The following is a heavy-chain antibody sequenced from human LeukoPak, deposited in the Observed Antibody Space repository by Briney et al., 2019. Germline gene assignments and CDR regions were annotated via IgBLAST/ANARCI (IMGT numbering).Heavy chain of an antibody. V-gene: IGHV4-61*01. Sequence: PSETLSLTCTVSGGSVSSGTYYWSWIRQPPGKGLEWSGYIYYSGSTNYNPSLKSRVTISVDTSKTQFSLKLSSVTAADTAVYYCARQTCGGDCYSPFDYWGQGTLVTVSS. J-gene: IGHJ4*02. CDR2: IYYSGST. CDR3: ARQTCGGDCYSPFDY. D-gene: IGHD2-21*02. CDR1: GGSVSSGTYY.